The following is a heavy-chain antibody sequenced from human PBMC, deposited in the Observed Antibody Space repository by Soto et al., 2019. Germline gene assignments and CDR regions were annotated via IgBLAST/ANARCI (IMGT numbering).Heavy chain of an antibody. V-gene: IGHV3-43*02. CDR3: AKDKGGALRYFDWLFDY. CDR1: GFTFDDYA. J-gene: IGHJ4*02. D-gene: IGHD3-9*01. Sequence: GGSLRLSCAASGFTFDDYAMHWVRQAPGKGLEWVSLISGDGGSTYYADSVKGRFTISRDNSKNSLYLQMNSLRTEDTDWYYCAKDKGGALRYFDWLFDYWGQGTLVTVSS. CDR2: ISGDGGST.